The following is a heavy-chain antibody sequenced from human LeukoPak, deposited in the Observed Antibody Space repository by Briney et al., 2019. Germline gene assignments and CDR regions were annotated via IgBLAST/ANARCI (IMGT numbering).Heavy chain of an antibody. D-gene: IGHD4-17*01. V-gene: IGHV3-23*01. CDR1: GFTFSSYA. J-gene: IGHJ3*02. CDR3: AKDAALDDYGDPWGAFDI. CDR2: ISGSGGST. Sequence: HPGGSLRLSCAASGFTFSSYAMSWVRQAPGKGLEWVSAISGSGGSTYYADSVKGRFTISRDNSKNTLYLQMNSLRAEDTAVYYCAKDAALDDYGDPWGAFDIWGQGTMVTVSS.